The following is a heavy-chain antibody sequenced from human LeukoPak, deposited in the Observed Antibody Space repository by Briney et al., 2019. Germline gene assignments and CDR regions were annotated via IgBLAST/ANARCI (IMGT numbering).Heavy chain of an antibody. CDR2: IYYSGSN. CDR3: ARVPMYSSSWYAYYYYYMDV. Sequence: SETLSLTCTVPGGSIRSSSYYWGWIRQPPGKGLEWIGSIYYSGSNYYNPSLKSRVTISVDTSKNQFSLMLSSVTAADTAVYYCARVPMYSSSWYAYYYYYMDVWGKGTTVTVSS. D-gene: IGHD6-13*01. CDR1: GGSIRSSSYY. V-gene: IGHV4-39*07. J-gene: IGHJ6*03.